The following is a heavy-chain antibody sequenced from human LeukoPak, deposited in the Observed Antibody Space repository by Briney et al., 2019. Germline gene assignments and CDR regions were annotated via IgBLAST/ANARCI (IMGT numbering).Heavy chain of an antibody. CDR2: IIPIFGTA. D-gene: IGHD1-26*01. J-gene: IGHJ4*02. CDR3: ARKDSGSYVDY. Sequence: AASVTVSCKASGGTFSSYAISWVRQAPGQGLEWMGGIIPIFGTANYAQKFQGSVTITADESTSTAYMELSSLRSEDTAVYYCARKDSGSYVDYWGQGTLVTVSS. V-gene: IGHV1-69*13. CDR1: GGTFSSYA.